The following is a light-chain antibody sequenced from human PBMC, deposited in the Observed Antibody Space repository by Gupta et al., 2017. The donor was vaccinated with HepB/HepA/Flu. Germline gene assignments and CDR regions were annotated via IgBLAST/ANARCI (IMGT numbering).Light chain of an antibody. Sequence: QSVLTQPPSVSGAPGQRVTISCTGSSSNIGAGSDVHWYQQFPRTAPKLLIYANSNRPSGVPDRFAGSKSGTSASLAITGLQAEDEADYYCQSYDRGLSTYVFGTGTKVIVL. J-gene: IGLJ1*01. CDR1: SSNIGAGSD. CDR2: ANS. CDR3: QSYDRGLSTYV. V-gene: IGLV1-40*01.